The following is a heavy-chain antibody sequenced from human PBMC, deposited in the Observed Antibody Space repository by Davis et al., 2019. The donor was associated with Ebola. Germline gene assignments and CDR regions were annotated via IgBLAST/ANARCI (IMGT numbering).Heavy chain of an antibody. Sequence: SVKVSCKASGGTFSSYAISWVRQAPGQGLEWMGGIIPIFGTANYAQKFQGRVTITADESTSTAYMELSSLRSEDTAVYYCARDEGYCSGGSCSYYYMDVWGKGTTVTVSS. J-gene: IGHJ6*03. CDR2: IIPIFGTA. D-gene: IGHD2-15*01. CDR3: ARDEGYCSGGSCSYYYMDV. V-gene: IGHV1-69*13. CDR1: GGTFSSYA.